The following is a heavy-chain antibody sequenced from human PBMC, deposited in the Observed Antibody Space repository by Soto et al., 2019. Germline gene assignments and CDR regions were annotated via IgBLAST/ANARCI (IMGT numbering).Heavy chain of an antibody. CDR3: ARDPSVSNYYYGMDV. Sequence: QVQLQESGPGLVKPSQTLSLTCTVSGGSISSGGYYWSWIRQHPGKGLEWIGYIYYSGSTYYNPSLKGRVTISVDTSKNQFSLKLSSVTAADTAVYYCARDPSVSNYYYGMDVWGQGTTVTVSS. V-gene: IGHV4-31*03. CDR1: GGSISSGGYY. CDR2: IYYSGST. J-gene: IGHJ6*02. D-gene: IGHD4-17*01.